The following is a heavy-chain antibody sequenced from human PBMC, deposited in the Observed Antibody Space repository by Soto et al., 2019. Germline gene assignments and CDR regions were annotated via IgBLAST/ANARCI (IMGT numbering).Heavy chain of an antibody. CDR2: IYHSGST. CDR1: GGSINSGGYS. CDR3: VRVPGP. J-gene: IGHJ5*02. Sequence: PSETLSLTCTVSGGSINSGGYSWSWIRQPPGKGLEWIGYIYHSGSTYYNPSLKSRVTISVDRSKNQFSLKLSSVTAADTAVYYCVRVPGPWGQGTLVTVSS. V-gene: IGHV4-30-2*01.